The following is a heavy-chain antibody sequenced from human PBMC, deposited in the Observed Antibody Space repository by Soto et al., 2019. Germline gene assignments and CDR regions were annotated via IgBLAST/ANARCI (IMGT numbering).Heavy chain of an antibody. J-gene: IGHJ4*02. Sequence: EVHLLESGGGLVQPGGSLRLSCVASGFTFSSYTMYWVRQVPGKGLEWVSDISESGAITHYADSVKGRFTISRDDPKSPLYLQMHALRGDDTAVYYCATAQYTGISKTLDYWGQGTLVTVS. CDR1: GFTFSSYT. CDR3: ATAQYTGISKTLDY. D-gene: IGHD1-26*01. CDR2: ISESGAIT. V-gene: IGHV3-23*01.